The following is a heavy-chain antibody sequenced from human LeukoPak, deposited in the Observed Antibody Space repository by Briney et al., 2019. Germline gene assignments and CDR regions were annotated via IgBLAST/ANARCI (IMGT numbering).Heavy chain of an antibody. CDR1: GYTFTSYD. Sequence: GASLTVSCKASGYTFTSYDITWVRQSAGQGLEWMGWINPNSGSKGFAPKFRGRVTMTTDTSINTAYMELSSLTSGDTAVYFCARVSDGSHYYYYMDVWGEGTTVTVSS. V-gene: IGHV1-8*01. CDR2: INPNSGSK. D-gene: IGHD1-14*01. CDR3: ARVSDGSHYYYYMDV. J-gene: IGHJ6*03.